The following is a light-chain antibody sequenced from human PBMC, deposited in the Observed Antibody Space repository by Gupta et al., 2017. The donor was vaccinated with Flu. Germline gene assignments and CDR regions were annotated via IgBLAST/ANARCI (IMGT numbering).Light chain of an antibody. CDR1: SRDIGDYKY. J-gene: IGLJ1*01. V-gene: IGLV2-14*01. CDR3: SSYATTDTLV. CDR2: EVT. Sequence: SITISCTGPSRDIGDYKYVSWYQQSPDKAPKLIIFEVTNRPSGVASRFSGSKSGNTASLTISGLQAADEADYACSSYATTDTLVFGSGTTVTV.